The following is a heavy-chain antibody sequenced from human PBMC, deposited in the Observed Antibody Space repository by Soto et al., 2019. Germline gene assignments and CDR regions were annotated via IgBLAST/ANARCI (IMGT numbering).Heavy chain of an antibody. D-gene: IGHD3-3*01. Sequence: ASVKVSCKASGYTFTSYAMHWVRQAPGQRLEWMGWINAGNGNTKYSQKFQGRVTITRDTSASTAYMELSSLRSEDTAVYYCARGDYDFWSPNWFDPWGQGTLVTVSS. CDR1: GYTFTSYA. J-gene: IGHJ5*02. CDR2: INAGNGNT. V-gene: IGHV1-3*01. CDR3: ARGDYDFWSPNWFDP.